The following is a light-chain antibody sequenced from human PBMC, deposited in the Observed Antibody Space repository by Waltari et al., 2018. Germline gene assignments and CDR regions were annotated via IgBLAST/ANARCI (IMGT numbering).Light chain of an antibody. CDR3: QSADSSGTYL. CDR1: ALPKRP. V-gene: IGLV3-25*03. J-gene: IGLJ6*01. Sequence: SYELTQPPSVSVSPGQTARITCSGDALPKRPTYWYQQKPGQAPVLVISRDSERPSGIPERFSGSSAGTTGTLTISGVQAEDEADYYCQSADSSGTYLFGSGTKVTVL. CDR2: RDS.